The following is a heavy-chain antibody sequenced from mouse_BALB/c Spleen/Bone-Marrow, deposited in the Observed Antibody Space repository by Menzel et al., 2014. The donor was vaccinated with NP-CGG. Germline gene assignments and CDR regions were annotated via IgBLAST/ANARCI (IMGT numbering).Heavy chain of an antibody. V-gene: IGHV1-82*01. CDR1: GYAFSSSW. J-gene: IGHJ3*01. Sequence: VQLQQSGPELVKPGASVKISCRASGYAFSSSWMNWVKQRPGQGLEWIGRIYPGDGDTNYNGTFKGKATLTADESSSTAYMQHSSMASVDYAVYFCARTDGSSYFVYWGQGTLVTVSA. CDR2: IYPGDGDT. CDR3: ARTDGSSYFVY. D-gene: IGHD1-1*01.